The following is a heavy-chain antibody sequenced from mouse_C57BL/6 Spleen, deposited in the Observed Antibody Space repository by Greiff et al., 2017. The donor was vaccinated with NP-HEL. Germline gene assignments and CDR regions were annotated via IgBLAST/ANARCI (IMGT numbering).Heavy chain of an antibody. D-gene: IGHD1-1*01. J-gene: IGHJ1*03. V-gene: IGHV5-6*01. CDR1: GFTFSSYG. CDR2: ISSGGSYT. CDR3: AKGGGTTVVYWYFDV. Sequence: DVHLVESGGDLVKPGGSLKLSCAASGFTFSSYGMSWVRQTPDKRLEWVATISSGGSYTYYPDSVKGRFTISRDNAKNTLYLQMSSLKSEDTAMYYCAKGGGTTVVYWYFDVWGTGTTVTVSS.